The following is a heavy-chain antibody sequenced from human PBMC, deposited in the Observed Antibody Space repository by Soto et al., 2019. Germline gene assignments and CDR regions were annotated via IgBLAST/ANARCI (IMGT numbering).Heavy chain of an antibody. CDR1: GGTFSSYA. V-gene: IGHV1-69*06. J-gene: IGHJ4*02. Sequence: QVQLVQSGAEVKKPGSSVKVSCKASGGTFSSYAISWVRQAPGQGLEWRGGIIPIFGTANYAQKFQGRVTITADKSTSTAYMELSSLRSEDTAVYYCARVGRYYYGSGSYFDYWGQGTLVTVSS. CDR3: ARVGRYYYGSGSYFDY. D-gene: IGHD3-10*01. CDR2: IIPIFGTA.